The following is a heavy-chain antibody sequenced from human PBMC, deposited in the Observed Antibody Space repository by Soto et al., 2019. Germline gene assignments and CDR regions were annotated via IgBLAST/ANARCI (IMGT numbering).Heavy chain of an antibody. Sequence: EVQLVESGGGLVQPGGSLTLSCAASGFTFSSYAMTWVRQAPGKGLEWVSGISGGGGVSTYYADSVKGRFTISRDNSMNTLYLQMNRLRAEDTAVYYCAKDAISMVRGVNNWFDPWGQGTLVTVSS. J-gene: IGHJ5*02. D-gene: IGHD3-10*01. CDR3: AKDAISMVRGVNNWFDP. V-gene: IGHV3-23*04. CDR1: GFTFSSYA. CDR2: ISGGGGVST.